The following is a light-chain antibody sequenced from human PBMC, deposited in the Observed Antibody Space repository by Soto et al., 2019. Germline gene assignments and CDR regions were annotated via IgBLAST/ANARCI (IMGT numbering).Light chain of an antibody. CDR1: SSDVGSYNL. CDR2: EVS. CDR3: SSYTSSNTLI. V-gene: IGLV2-23*02. J-gene: IGLJ2*01. Sequence: QSVLTQPASVSGSPGQSITISCTGTSSDVGSYNLVSWYQQRPGKAPKLMIYEVSKRPSGVSTRFSGSKSGNTASLTISGLQAVDEADYFCSSYTSSNTLIFCGGTKLTVL.